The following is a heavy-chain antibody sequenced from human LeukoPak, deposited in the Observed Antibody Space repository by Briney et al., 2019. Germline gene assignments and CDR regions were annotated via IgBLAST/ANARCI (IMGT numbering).Heavy chain of an antibody. Sequence: PGVSLRLSCAASGFTFSSYAMSWVRQAPGKGLEWVSAISGSGGSTYYADSVKGRFTISRDNSKNTLYLQMNSLRAEDTAVYYCAKGSSGTAMVAYYFDYWGQGTLVTVSS. V-gene: IGHV3-23*01. J-gene: IGHJ4*02. D-gene: IGHD5-18*01. CDR2: ISGSGGST. CDR3: AKGSSGTAMVAYYFDY. CDR1: GFTFSSYA.